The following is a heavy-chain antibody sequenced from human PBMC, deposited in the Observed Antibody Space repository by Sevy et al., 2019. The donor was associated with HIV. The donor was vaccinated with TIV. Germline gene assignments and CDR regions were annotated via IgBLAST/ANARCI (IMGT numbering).Heavy chain of an antibody. CDR1: GGSISSSSYY. CDR2: IYYSGST. D-gene: IGHD6-19*01. V-gene: IGHV4-39*01. CDR3: ARHGQWLVVWFDL. J-gene: IGHJ5*02. Sequence: SETLSLTCTASGGSISSSSYYWGWIRQPPGKGLEWIGSIYYSGSTYYNPSLKSRVTISVATSRDKFSMKLNAETAAVTAVDYCARHGQWLVVWFDLWGQGTLVTVSS.